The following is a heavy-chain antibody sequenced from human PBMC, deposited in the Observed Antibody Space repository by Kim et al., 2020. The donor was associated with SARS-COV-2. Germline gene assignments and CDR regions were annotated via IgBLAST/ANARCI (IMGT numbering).Heavy chain of an antibody. J-gene: IGHJ4*02. CDR3: AKDSGLTVTHATPIDY. CDR2: ISSSSSYI. D-gene: IGHD4-17*01. Sequence: GGSLRLSCAASGFTFSSYSMNWVRQAPGKGLEWVSSISSSSSYIYYADSVKGRFTISRDNAKNSLYLQMNSLRAEDTAVYYCAKDSGLTVTHATPIDYWGQGTLVTVSS. V-gene: IGHV3-21*01. CDR1: GFTFSSYS.